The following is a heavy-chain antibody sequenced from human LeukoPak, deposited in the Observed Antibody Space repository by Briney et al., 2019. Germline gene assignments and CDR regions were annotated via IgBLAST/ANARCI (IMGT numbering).Heavy chain of an antibody. J-gene: IGHJ4*02. Sequence: PSETLSLTCTVSGGSISSYYWSWIRQPPGKGLEWIGYIYYSGSTNYNPSLESRVTISVDTSKNQFSLKLSSVTAADTAVYYCARGRSGYYSYWGQGTLVTVSS. CDR3: ARGRSGYYSY. D-gene: IGHD3-22*01. V-gene: IGHV4-59*01. CDR2: IYYSGST. CDR1: GGSISSYY.